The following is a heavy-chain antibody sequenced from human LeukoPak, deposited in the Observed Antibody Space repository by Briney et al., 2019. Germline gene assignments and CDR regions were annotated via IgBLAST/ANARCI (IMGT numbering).Heavy chain of an antibody. D-gene: IGHD1-26*01. Sequence: ASVKVSCKASGYTFTGYYMHWVRQAPGQGLEWMGWINPNSGDTNYAQKFQGRVTMTRDTSISTAYMELSRLRSDDTAVYYCARGATTWELLNYWGQGTLVTVSS. CDR3: ARGATTWELLNY. J-gene: IGHJ4*02. CDR2: INPNSGDT. CDR1: GYTFTGYY. V-gene: IGHV1-2*02.